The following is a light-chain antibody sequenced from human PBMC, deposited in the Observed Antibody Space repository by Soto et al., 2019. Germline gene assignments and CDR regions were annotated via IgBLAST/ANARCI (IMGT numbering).Light chain of an antibody. CDR1: SGHSSYT. CDR2: VNSDGSH. Sequence: QLVLTQSPSASASLGASVKLTCTLNSGHSSYTIAGHQQQPEKGPRYLMKVNSDGSHTKGDGIPDRFAGSSSGAERYLTISSLQSEDEADYYCQTWATGIRVFGGGTKLTVL. J-gene: IGLJ3*02. CDR3: QTWATGIRV. V-gene: IGLV4-69*01.